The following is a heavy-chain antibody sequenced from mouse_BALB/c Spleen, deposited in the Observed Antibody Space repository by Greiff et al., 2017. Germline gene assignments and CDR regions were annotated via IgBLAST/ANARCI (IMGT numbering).Heavy chain of an antibody. CDR1: GYAFTNYL. D-gene: IGHD3-3*01. CDR2: INPGSGGT. CDR3: ARSTGTLDY. J-gene: IGHJ2*01. Sequence: VMLVESGAELVRPGTSVKVSCKASGYAFTNYLIEWVKQRPGQGLEWIGVINPGSGGTNYNEKFKGKATLTADKSSSTAYMQLSSLTSDDSAVYFCARSTGTLDYWGQGTTLTVSS. V-gene: IGHV1-54*03.